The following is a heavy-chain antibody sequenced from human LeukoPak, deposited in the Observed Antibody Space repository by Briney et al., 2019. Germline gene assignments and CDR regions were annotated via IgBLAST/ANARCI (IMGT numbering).Heavy chain of an antibody. CDR2: IYHSGST. V-gene: IGHV4-30-2*01. CDR3: ARGMMGRFGELDWFDP. D-gene: IGHD3-10*01. CDR1: GGTISSGGYY. J-gene: IGHJ5*02. Sequence: SETLSLTCTVSGGTISSGGYYWSWIRQPPGKGLEWIGYIYHSGSTYYNPSLKSRVTISVDRSKNQFSLKLSSVTAADTAVYYCARGMMGRFGELDWFDPWGQGTLVTVSS.